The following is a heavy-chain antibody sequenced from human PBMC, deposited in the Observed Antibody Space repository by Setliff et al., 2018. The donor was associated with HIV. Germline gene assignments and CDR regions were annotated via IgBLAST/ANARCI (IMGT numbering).Heavy chain of an antibody. CDR2: IYHSGST. J-gene: IGHJ4*02. CDR3: ASGEDSGTYGEPYDS. CDR1: GYSISSGYY. D-gene: IGHD1-26*01. V-gene: IGHV4-38-2*01. Sequence: SETLSLTCAVSGYSISSGYYWGWIRQPPGKGLEWIGSIYHSGSTYYNPSLKSRVTISVDTSKNQFSLKLSSVTAADTAVYYCASGEDSGTYGEPYDSWGQGALVTVSS.